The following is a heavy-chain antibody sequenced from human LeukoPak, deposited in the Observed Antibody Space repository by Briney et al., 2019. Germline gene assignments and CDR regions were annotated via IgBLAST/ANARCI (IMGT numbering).Heavy chain of an antibody. J-gene: IGHJ4*02. V-gene: IGHV3-30*03. CDR1: GFTFSSYG. CDR2: ISYDGSNK. CDR3: ARDSYDSHNDY. Sequence: GGSLRLSCAASGFTFSSYGMHWVRQAPGKGLEWVAVISYDGSNKYYADSVKGRFTISRDNSKNTLYLQISSLKAEDTAVYYCARDSYDSHNDYWGQGTLVTVSS. D-gene: IGHD3-22*01.